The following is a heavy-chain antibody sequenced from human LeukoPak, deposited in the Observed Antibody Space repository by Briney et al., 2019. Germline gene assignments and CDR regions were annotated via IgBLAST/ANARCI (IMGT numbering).Heavy chain of an antibody. J-gene: IGHJ4*02. CDR2: IYHSGST. V-gene: IGHV4-30-2*01. CDR3: ASGLRGSPGVDY. D-gene: IGHD4-17*01. Sequence: SETLSLTCAVSGGSISSGGDSWSWIRQPPGKGLEWIGYIYHSGSTYYNPSLKSRVTISVDRSKNQFSLKLSSVTAADTAVYYCASGLRGSPGVDYWGQGTLVTVSS. CDR1: GGSISSGGDS.